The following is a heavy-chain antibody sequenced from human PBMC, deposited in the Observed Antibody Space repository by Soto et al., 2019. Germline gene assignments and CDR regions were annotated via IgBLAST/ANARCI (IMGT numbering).Heavy chain of an antibody. D-gene: IGHD6-13*01. CDR2: ISYDGSNK. CDR3: AKDGGIAAAANDAFDI. CDR1: GFTFSSYG. V-gene: IGHV3-30*18. J-gene: IGHJ3*02. Sequence: GGSLRLSCAASGFTFSSYGMHWVRQAPGKGLEWVAVISYDGSNKYYADSVKGRFTISRDNSKNTLYLQMNSLRAEDTAVYYCAKDGGIAAAANDAFDIWGQGTMVTVSS.